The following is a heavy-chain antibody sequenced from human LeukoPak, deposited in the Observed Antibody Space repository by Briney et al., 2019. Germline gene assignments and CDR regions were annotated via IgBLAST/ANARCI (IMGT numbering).Heavy chain of an antibody. V-gene: IGHV3-30-3*01. D-gene: IGHD1-26*01. CDR3: ARAREWELLL. CDR1: GFTFSSYA. Sequence: GRSLRLSCAASGFTFSSYAMHWVRHAPGKGLEWVAVISYEGSNKYYADSVKGRFTISRDNSKDTLYLQMNSLRAEDTAVYYCARAREWELLLWGQGTLITVSS. CDR2: ISYEGSNK. J-gene: IGHJ4*02.